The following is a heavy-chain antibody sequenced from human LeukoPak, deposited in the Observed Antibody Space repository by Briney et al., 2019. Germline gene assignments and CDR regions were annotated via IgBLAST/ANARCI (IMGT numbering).Heavy chain of an antibody. Sequence: SQTLSLTCAISGDSVSSNSAAWNWIRQSPSRGLEWLGRTYYRSKWYNDYAVSVKSRITINPDTSKNQFSLQLNSVTPEDTAVYYCARDRSSSWYRPRIVDYWGQGTLVTVSS. J-gene: IGHJ4*02. V-gene: IGHV6-1*01. CDR3: ARDRSSSWYRPRIVDY. CDR2: TYYRSKWYN. CDR1: GDSVSSNSAA. D-gene: IGHD6-13*01.